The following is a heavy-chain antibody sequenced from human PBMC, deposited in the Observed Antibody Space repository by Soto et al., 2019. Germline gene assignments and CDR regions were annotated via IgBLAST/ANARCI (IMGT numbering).Heavy chain of an antibody. CDR1: GFTFISYS. Sequence: PWGSLRLSCAASGFTFISYSINFFRHSPWKWLEWVSYISSSSSTIYYADSVKGRFTISRDNAKNSLYLQMNSLRDEDTAVYYCARGTAWFGELLSGYWFDPWGQGTLVTVSS. J-gene: IGHJ5*02. CDR3: ARGTAWFGELLSGYWFDP. D-gene: IGHD3-10*01. CDR2: ISSSSSTI. V-gene: IGHV3-48*02.